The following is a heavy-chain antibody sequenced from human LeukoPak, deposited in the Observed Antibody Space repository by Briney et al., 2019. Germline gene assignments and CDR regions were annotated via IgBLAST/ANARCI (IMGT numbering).Heavy chain of an antibody. V-gene: IGHV1-46*02. CDR1: GYTFNSSY. D-gene: IGHD3-3*01. J-gene: IGHJ5*02. CDR2: INPSDDST. Sequence: ASVKVSCKASGYTFNSSYMHWVRQAPGQGLEWMGIINPSDDSTRYAQKFQGRVTITTDESTSTAYMELSSLRSEDTAVYYCARAIKDPPPYYDFWSGLNWFDPWGQGTLVTVSS. CDR3: ARAIKDPPPYYDFWSGLNWFDP.